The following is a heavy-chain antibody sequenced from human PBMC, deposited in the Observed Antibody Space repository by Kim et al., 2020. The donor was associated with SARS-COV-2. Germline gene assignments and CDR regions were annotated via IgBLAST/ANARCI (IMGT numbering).Heavy chain of an antibody. CDR2: IKQDGSEK. V-gene: IGHV3-7*01. J-gene: IGHJ4*02. CDR1: GFTFSSYW. D-gene: IGHD3-22*01. CDR3: ASEPYYDSSPFDY. Sequence: GGSLRLSCAASGFTFSSYWMSWVRQAPGKGLEWVANIKQDGSEKYYVDSVKGRFTISRDNAKNSLYLQMNSLRAEDTAVYYCASEPYYDSSPFDYWGQGTLVTVSS.